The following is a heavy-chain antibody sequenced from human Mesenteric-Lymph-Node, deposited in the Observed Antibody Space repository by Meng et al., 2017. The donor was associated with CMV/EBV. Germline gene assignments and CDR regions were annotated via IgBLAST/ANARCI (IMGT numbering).Heavy chain of an antibody. CDR2: IYSGGSS. CDR3: ARDAYYYDSSGSFDY. D-gene: IGHD3-22*01. Sequence: GGSLRLSCAASGFTFSSYAMTWVRQAQGKGLEWVSVIYSGGSSYYADSVRGRFTISRYNPKNTLYLQMNSLRAEDTAVYYCARDAYYYDSSGSFDYWGQGTLVTVSS. V-gene: IGHV3-23*03. J-gene: IGHJ4*02. CDR1: GFTFSSYA.